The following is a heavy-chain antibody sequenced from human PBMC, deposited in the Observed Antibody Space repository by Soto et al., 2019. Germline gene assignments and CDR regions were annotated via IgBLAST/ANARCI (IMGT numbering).Heavy chain of an antibody. CDR1: GFTFSSYG. CDR2: IWYDGSNK. V-gene: IGHV3-33*01. J-gene: IGHJ6*02. Sequence: PGGSLRLSCAASGFTFSSYGMHWVRQAPGKGLEWVAVIWYDGSNKYYADSVKGRFTISRDNSKNTLYLQMNSLRAEDTAVYYCARWTQLQTYGMDVWGQGTTVTV. CDR3: ARWTQLQTYGMDV.